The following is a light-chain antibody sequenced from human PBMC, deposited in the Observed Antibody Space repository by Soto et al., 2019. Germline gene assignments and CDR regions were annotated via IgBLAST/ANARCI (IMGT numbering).Light chain of an antibody. CDR2: FAA. V-gene: IGKV3-20*01. CDR3: QQYGSSPPVT. Sequence: EIELTHAPCTLSLSQGERATLSCTASPSHTNSRLACFRQQPGEAPSLLIFFAAKRVPGVLDRFSGSGSGTDFTLTISRLEPEEFAVYYCQQYGSSPPVTFGQGTRLEIK. J-gene: IGKJ5*01. CDR1: PSHTNSR.